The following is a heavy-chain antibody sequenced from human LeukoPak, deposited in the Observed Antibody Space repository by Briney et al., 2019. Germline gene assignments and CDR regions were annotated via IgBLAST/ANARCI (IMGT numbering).Heavy chain of an antibody. CDR2: IYYSRST. CDR1: GGSISSYY. V-gene: IGHV4-59*01. J-gene: IGHJ4*02. D-gene: IGHD5-18*01. CDR3: AGLYSYGRYLYYFDY. Sequence: PSETLSLTCTVSGGSISSYYWSWIRQPPGKGLEWIGYIYYSRSTNYNPSLKSRVTISVDTSKNQFSLKLSSVTAADTAVYYCAGLYSYGRYLYYFDYWGQGTLVTVSS.